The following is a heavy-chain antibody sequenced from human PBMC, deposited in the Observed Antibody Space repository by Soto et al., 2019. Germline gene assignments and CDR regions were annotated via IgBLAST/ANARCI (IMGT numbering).Heavy chain of an antibody. Sequence: GGSLRLSCAASGFTFSSHGMHWVRQAPGKGLEWVAVISYDGSNKYYADSVKGRFTISRDNSKNTLYLQMNSLRAEDTALYYCAKDRGYSLNFFDYWGQGTLVTVSS. V-gene: IGHV3-30*18. CDR1: GFTFSSHG. D-gene: IGHD5-18*01. CDR3: AKDRGYSLNFFDY. J-gene: IGHJ4*02. CDR2: ISYDGSNK.